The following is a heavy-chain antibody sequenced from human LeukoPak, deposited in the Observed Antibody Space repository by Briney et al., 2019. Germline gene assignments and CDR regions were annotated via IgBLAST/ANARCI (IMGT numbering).Heavy chain of an antibody. CDR2: ISSSGSTI. CDR3: ARVIAMVRGGISVYYYYYMDV. Sequence: KPGGSLRLSCAASGFTFSDYYMSWIRQAPGKGLVWVSYISSSGSTIYYADSVKGRFTISRDSAKNSLYLQMNSLRAEDTALYHCARVIAMVRGGISVYYYYYMDVWGKGTTVTISS. D-gene: IGHD3-10*01. V-gene: IGHV3-11*01. J-gene: IGHJ6*03. CDR1: GFTFSDYY.